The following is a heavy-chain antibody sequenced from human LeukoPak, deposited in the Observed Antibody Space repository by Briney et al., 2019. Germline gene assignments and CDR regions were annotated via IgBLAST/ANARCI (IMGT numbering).Heavy chain of an antibody. J-gene: IGHJ4*02. CDR1: GGTFSSYA. CDR2: IIPIFGTA. D-gene: IGHD2-2*01. CDR3: ASTSDCSTTSCPNAFDY. Sequence: SVKVSCTASGGTFSSYAISWVRQAPGQGLEWMGGIIPIFGTANYAQKFQGRVTITADKSTYTAYMELSSLRSEDTAVYYCASTSDCSTTSCPNAFDYWGQGTLVTVSS. V-gene: IGHV1-69*06.